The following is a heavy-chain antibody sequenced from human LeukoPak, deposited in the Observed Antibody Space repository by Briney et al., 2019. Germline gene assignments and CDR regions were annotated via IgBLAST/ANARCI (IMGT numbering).Heavy chain of an antibody. CDR1: GFTFSIYS. CDR2: ISSSSTYI. Sequence: GGSLRLSCAASGFTFSIYSMNWVRQAPGKGLEWVSSISSSSTYIYQADSVKGRFTISRDDAKNSLYLQMNSLRAEDTAVYYCARDPCGADCHDEYFQYWGQGALVTVSS. CDR3: ARDPCGADCHDEYFQY. J-gene: IGHJ1*01. V-gene: IGHV3-21*01. D-gene: IGHD2-21*02.